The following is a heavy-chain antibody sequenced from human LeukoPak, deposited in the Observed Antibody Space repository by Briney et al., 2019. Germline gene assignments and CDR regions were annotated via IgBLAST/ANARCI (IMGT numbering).Heavy chain of an antibody. V-gene: IGHV3-23*01. J-gene: IGHJ4*02. CDR2: ICGGGGST. CDR3: AKARTASCYSAPDY. D-gene: IGHD2-15*01. CDR1: GFTFSSYA. Sequence: GGSLRLSCAASGFTFSSYAMSWVRQAPGKGLEWVSAICGGGGSTYDADSVKGRFTISRDNSENTLYLQMNSLRAEDTAVYYCAKARTASCYSAPDYWGQGTLVTVSS.